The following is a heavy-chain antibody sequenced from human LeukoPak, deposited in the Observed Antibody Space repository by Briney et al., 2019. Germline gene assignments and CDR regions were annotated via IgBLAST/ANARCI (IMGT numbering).Heavy chain of an antibody. CDR2: IYHSGST. CDR1: GYPISSGYY. Sequence: PSETLSLTCAVSGYPISSGYYWGWIRQPPGKGLEWIGSIYHSGSTYYNPSLKSRVTISVDTSKNQFSLKLSSVTAADTAVYYCASLSGTTLSDAFDIWGQGTMVTASS. CDR3: ASLSGTTLSDAFDI. D-gene: IGHD1-7*01. J-gene: IGHJ3*02. V-gene: IGHV4-38-2*01.